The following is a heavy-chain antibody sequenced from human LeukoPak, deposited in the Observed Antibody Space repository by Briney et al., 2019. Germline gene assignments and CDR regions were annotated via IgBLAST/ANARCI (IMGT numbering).Heavy chain of an antibody. CDR2: ISSSGSTI. D-gene: IGHD5-12*01. J-gene: IGHJ4*02. CDR1: GFTFSSYE. Sequence: HPGGSLRLSCAASGFTFSSYEMNWVRQAPGKGLEWVSYISSSGSTIYYADSVKGRFTISRDNSKNTLYVQMNSLRAEDTAVYYCVKGEGVATIKGGFDYWGQGTLVTVSS. V-gene: IGHV3-48*03. CDR3: VKGEGVATIKGGFDY.